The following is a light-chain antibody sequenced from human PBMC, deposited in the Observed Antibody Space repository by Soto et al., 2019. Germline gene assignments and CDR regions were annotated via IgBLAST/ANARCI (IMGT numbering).Light chain of an antibody. Sequence: QSALTQPPAASGSPGQSVTISCTGTSNDIGAYNYVSWYQQRPGKAPKLLIYEVFRRPSGVPDRFSHSKSGNTASLTVSGLQPEDEADYYCSSYAGRETGVFGTGTKLTLL. CDR3: SSYAGRETGV. CDR1: SNDIGAYNY. CDR2: EVF. V-gene: IGLV2-8*01. J-gene: IGLJ1*01.